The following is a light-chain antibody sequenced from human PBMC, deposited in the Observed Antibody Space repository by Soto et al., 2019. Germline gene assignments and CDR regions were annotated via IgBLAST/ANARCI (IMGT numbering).Light chain of an antibody. V-gene: IGKV3-15*01. Sequence: EIVMTKSPASLSLSPGERSPLSCLASQIVTSSYLAWYQQKPVQAPRLLIYGASTRATGIPARFSGSGSGTELTLNISSLQSEDFAVYYCQQYNNWLSWNFGQGNKVVI. J-gene: IGKJ1*01. CDR1: QIVTSSY. CDR2: GAS. CDR3: QQYNNWLSWN.